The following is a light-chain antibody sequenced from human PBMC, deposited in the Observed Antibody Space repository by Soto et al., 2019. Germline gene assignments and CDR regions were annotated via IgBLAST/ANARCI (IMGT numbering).Light chain of an antibody. CDR3: QQYDNWPRT. CDR2: GAS. Sequence: IVMTQSPANVSVSPGERATLSCRASQSVSSKLAWYQQKPGQAPRLLIYGASSRATGIPARFSGSGSGTEFTLTISSLQSEDLAVYYWQQYDNWPRTFGQGTKVEI. CDR1: QSVSSK. J-gene: IGKJ1*01. V-gene: IGKV3-15*01.